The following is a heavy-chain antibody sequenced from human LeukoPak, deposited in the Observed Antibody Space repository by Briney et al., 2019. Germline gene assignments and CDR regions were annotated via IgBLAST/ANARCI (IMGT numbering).Heavy chain of an antibody. CDR3: ARGDYSNYPWNY. CDR1: GFTFSSYS. Sequence: SGGSLRLSCAASGFTFSSYSMNWIRQAPGKGLEWVSYISSSSSTIYYAHSVKGRFTISRDNAKNSLYLQMNSLRAEDTAVYYCARGDYSNYPWNYWGQGTLVTVSS. V-gene: IGHV3-48*01. J-gene: IGHJ4*02. D-gene: IGHD4-11*01. CDR2: ISSSSSTI.